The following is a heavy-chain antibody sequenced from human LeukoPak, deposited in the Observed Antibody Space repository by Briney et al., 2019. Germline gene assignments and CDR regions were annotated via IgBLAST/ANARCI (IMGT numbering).Heavy chain of an antibody. J-gene: IGHJ4*02. V-gene: IGHV1-18*01. CDR2: ISAYNGNT. D-gene: IGHD3-22*01. CDR1: GYTFTSYG. Sequence: ASVKVSCKASGYTFTSYGISWVRQAPGQGLEWMGWISAYNGNTNYAQKLQGRVTMTTDTSTSTAYMELRSLRSDDTAVYYCARGSYYYDSSGYYFYWGQGTLVTVSS. CDR3: ARGSYYYDSSGYYFY.